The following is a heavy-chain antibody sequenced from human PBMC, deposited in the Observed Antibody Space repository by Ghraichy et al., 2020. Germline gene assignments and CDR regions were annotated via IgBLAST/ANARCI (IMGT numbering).Heavy chain of an antibody. CDR1: GGSFTTYY. D-gene: IGHD5-12*01. CDR3: ARRHGYSGSMDY. Sequence: SETLSLTCTVSGGSFTTYYWSWIRQPPGKGLQWIGYAHSSGSAYYNRSLKSRVTISVDTSQNQFSLRVTSLTAADTAVYYCARRHGYSGSMDYWGQGALVSVS. J-gene: IGHJ4*02. V-gene: IGHV4-59*01. CDR2: AHSSGSA.